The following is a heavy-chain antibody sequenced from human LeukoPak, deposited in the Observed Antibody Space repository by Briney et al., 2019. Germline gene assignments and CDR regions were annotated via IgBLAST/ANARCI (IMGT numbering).Heavy chain of an antibody. V-gene: IGHV3-48*03. D-gene: IGHD3-10*01. J-gene: IGHJ4*02. CDR1: GFTFSSYE. CDR3: ASSPRGVY. CDR2: ISGSGTTI. Sequence: GGSLRLSCVASGFTFSSYEMSWVRQAPGKGLEWVSEISGSGTTIFYADSVKGRFTVSRDNAKNSLYLQMNSLRVEDTAGYYCASSPRGVYWGQGTLVTVSS.